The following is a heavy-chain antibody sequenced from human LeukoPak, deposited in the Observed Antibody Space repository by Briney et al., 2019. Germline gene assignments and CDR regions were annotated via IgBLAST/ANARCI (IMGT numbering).Heavy chain of an antibody. CDR3: ARLGITGTTLSWFDP. CDR1: GYSFTNNW. D-gene: IGHD1-7*01. J-gene: IGHJ5*02. Sequence: GESLKISCKGSGYSFTNNWIGWVRQMPGKGLEWMGIIYPGDSDTRYSPSFQGQVTISADKSISTVYLQWSSLKASDTAMYYCARLGITGTTLSWFDPWGQGTLVTVSS. V-gene: IGHV5-51*01. CDR2: IYPGDSDT.